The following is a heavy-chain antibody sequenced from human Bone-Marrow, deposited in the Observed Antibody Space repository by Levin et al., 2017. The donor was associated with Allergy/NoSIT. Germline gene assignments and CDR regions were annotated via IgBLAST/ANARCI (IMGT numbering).Heavy chain of an antibody. CDR1: GFTFSSSA. CDR2: ISGSGGST. V-gene: IGHV3-23*01. J-gene: IGHJ4*02. CDR3: AKAVGAAYFDY. D-gene: IGHD2-15*01. Sequence: LSLTCAASGFTFSSSAMSWVRQAPGKGLEWVSAISGSGGSTYYADSVKGRFTISRDNSKNTLYLQMNSLRAEDTAVYYCAKAVGAAYFDYWGQGTLVTVSS.